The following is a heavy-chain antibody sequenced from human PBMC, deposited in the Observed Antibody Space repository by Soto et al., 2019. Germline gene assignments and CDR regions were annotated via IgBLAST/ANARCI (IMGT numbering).Heavy chain of an antibody. CDR3: ARWXPRSGFIGGSGTTGMDV. D-gene: IGHD3-10*01. J-gene: IGHJ6*02. V-gene: IGHV3-74*01. CDR1: GFTFSSYW. CDR2: INSDGSST. Sequence: GGSLRLSCAASGFTFSSYWMHWVRQAPGKGLVWVSRINSDGSSTSYADSVKGRFTISRDNAKNTLYLQMNSLRAEDTAVYYCARWXPRSGFIGGSGTTGMDVWGQGTTVTVSS.